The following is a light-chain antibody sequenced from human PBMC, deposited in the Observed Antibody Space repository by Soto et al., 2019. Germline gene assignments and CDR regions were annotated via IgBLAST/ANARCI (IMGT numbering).Light chain of an antibody. J-gene: IGKJ4*01. V-gene: IGKV3-11*01. CDR2: DTS. CDR3: QKRSNWPLT. Sequence: EIVLTQSPATLSLSPGERATLSCRASQSVNTFLAWYQQKPGQSPRLLIYDTSIRATGSPTRFSGSGSGTGYSLNISSLEPEDFAIYYCQKRSNWPLTFGGGTKVEIK. CDR1: QSVNTF.